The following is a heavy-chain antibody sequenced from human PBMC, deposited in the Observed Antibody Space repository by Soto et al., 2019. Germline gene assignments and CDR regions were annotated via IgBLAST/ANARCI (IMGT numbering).Heavy chain of an antibody. D-gene: IGHD2-15*01. J-gene: IGHJ5*02. CDR1: GYTFSDYD. CDR2: MNPNSGET. V-gene: IGHV1-8*02. Sequence: ASVKVSCKTSGYTFSDYDINWVRQATGQGLEWIGWMNPNSGETGYAQKFQGRVTMTRSVSLTTAYLELSNLRSEDTAVYYCARVAVAARPRWYNWFDPWGQGTLVTVSS. CDR3: ARVAVAARPRWYNWFDP.